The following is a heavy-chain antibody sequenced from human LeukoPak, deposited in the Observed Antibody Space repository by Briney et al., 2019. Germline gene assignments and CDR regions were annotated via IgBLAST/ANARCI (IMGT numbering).Heavy chain of an antibody. CDR2: IWFDGSDK. Sequence: GGSLRLSCVGSGFTFSGYGIHWVRQAPGKGLEWVALIWFDGSDKYYAGSVKGRFTISRDNSKSTLYLEMNSLRAEDTAVYYCARDDGSGYYYFDYWGQGTLVTVSS. CDR1: GFTFSGYG. CDR3: ARDDGSGYYYFDY. J-gene: IGHJ4*02. V-gene: IGHV3-33*01. D-gene: IGHD3-22*01.